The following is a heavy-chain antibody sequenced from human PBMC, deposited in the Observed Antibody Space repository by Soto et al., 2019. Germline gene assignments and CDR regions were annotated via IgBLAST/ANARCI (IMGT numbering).Heavy chain of an antibody. D-gene: IGHD2-15*01. Sequence: SETLSLTCAVYGGSFSGYYWSWIRQPPGKGLEWIGEINHSGSTNYNPSLKSRVTISVDTSKNQFSLKLSSVTAADTAVYYCARVGYCSGGSCYFSYYYYGMDVWGQGTTVTVS. V-gene: IGHV4-34*01. CDR3: ARVGYCSGGSCYFSYYYYGMDV. J-gene: IGHJ6*02. CDR2: INHSGST. CDR1: GGSFSGYY.